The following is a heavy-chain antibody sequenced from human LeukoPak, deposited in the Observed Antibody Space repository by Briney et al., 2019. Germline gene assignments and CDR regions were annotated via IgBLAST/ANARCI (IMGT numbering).Heavy chain of an antibody. Sequence: GGSLRLSCAASGFTFSSYSMNWVRQAPGKGLEWVSSISASSSYIYYADSLKGRFTISRDNAKNSLFLQMNSLRAEDTAVCYCARFWSGYSFDYWGQGTLVTVSS. CDR3: ARFWSGYSFDY. CDR1: GFTFSSYS. V-gene: IGHV3-21*01. J-gene: IGHJ4*02. CDR2: ISASSSYI. D-gene: IGHD3-3*01.